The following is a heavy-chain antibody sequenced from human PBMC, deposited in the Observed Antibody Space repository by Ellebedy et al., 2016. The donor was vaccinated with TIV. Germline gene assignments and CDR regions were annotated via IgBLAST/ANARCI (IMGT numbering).Heavy chain of an antibody. CDR3: ARHGHNHWYDK. CDR1: GGSISSGGSISSSAYY. Sequence: MPSETLSLTCTVSGGSISSGGSISSSAYYWGWIRQSPGKGLEWLGSISSSGSTYYPLSLKSRATISEDTSKNQFSLKLRSVTAADTAVYYCARHGHNHWYDKWGQGTLVTVSS. V-gene: IGHV4-39*01. J-gene: IGHJ4*02. CDR2: ISSSGST. D-gene: IGHD3-22*01.